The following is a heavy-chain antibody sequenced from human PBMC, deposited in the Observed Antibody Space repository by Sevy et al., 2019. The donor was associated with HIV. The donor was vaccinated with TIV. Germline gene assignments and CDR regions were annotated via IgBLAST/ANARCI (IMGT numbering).Heavy chain of an antibody. CDR3: ARGAYDV. CDR1: GFTFGDYY. Sequence: GGCLRLSCVGSGFTFGDYYISWIRQAPGKGLECVAYISSRSSFTKYTDSVRGRFTISIDNAKNEVFLQMNSLRAEDTGVYYCARGAYDVWGQGTTVTVSS. J-gene: IGHJ3*01. CDR2: ISSRSSFT. V-gene: IGHV3-11*06.